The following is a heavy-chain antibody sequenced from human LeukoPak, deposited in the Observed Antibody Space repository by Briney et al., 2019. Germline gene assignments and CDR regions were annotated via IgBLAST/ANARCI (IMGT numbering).Heavy chain of an antibody. CDR2: INPSGGSA. CDR1: GDTFTSHR. D-gene: IGHD3-10*01. Sequence: ASVTVSCKASGDTFTSHRVHWVRQAPGQGLEWMGIINPSGGSATHAQKFQGRITMTRDTATSTLYMELSSLRSEDTAVYYCARGLGSGSYDGFWGQGTLVTVSS. J-gene: IGHJ4*02. CDR3: ARGLGSGSYDGF. V-gene: IGHV1-46*01.